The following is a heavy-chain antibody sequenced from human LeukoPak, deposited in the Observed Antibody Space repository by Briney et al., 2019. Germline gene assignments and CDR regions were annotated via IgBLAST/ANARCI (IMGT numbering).Heavy chain of an antibody. Sequence: PGGSLRLSCAASGFTFRNYWMHWVRQAPGKGLVWVSRIKGDGTHTIYADSVKGRLSISRDNAKRRLYLQMRSLRADDTAVYYCVRDWDHFDFDSWGQGTLVTVSS. CDR1: GFTFRNYW. D-gene: IGHD1-26*01. V-gene: IGHV3-74*01. J-gene: IGHJ5*01. CDR3: VRDWDHFDFDS. CDR2: IKGDGTHT.